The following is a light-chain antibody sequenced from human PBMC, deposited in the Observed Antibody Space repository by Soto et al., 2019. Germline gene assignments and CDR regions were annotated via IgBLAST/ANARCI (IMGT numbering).Light chain of an antibody. J-gene: IGKJ5*01. Sequence: DIQMTQSPSTLSGSVGDRFTITCRASEIISRWLAWYQQKPGKAPKLLIYKASSLESGVPSRFSGSGSGTEFTLTINSLQADDFATYYCQQHNSFSITFGQGTRLEI. V-gene: IGKV1-5*03. CDR2: KAS. CDR1: EIISRW. CDR3: QQHNSFSIT.